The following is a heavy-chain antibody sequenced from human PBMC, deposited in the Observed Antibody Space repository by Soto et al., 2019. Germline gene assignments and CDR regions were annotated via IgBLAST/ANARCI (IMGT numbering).Heavy chain of an antibody. CDR3: ARSDHLSQTLDY. Sequence: ASVKVSCKASGGTFSSYAISWVRQAPGQGLEWMGGIIPIFGTANYAQKFQGRVTITADESTSTAYMELSSLRSEDTAVYYCARSDHLSQTLDYWAQGTLVTVS. CDR2: IIPIFGTA. J-gene: IGHJ4*02. V-gene: IGHV1-69*13. CDR1: GGTFSSYA.